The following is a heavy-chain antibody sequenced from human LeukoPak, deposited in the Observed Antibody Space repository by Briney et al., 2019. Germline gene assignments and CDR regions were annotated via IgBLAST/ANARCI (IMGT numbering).Heavy chain of an antibody. CDR2: ISSSSSYI. V-gene: IGHV3-21*01. Sequence: GGSLRLSCTASGFTVSSKYMSWVRQAPGKGLEWVSCISSSSSYIYYADSVKGRFTISRDNAKNSLYLQMNSLRVEDTAVYYCARSLGELSLAAAYWGQGILVTVSS. J-gene: IGHJ4*02. D-gene: IGHD3-16*02. CDR1: GFTVSSKY. CDR3: ARSLGELSLAAAY.